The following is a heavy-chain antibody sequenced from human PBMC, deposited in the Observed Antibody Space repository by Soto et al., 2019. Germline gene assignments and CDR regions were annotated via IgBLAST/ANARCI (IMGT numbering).Heavy chain of an antibody. V-gene: IGHV4-59*01. CDR2: IYYSGST. D-gene: IGHD3-10*01. Sequence: SETLSLTCTVSGGSISSYYWSWIRQPPGKGLEWIGYIYYSGSTNYNPFLKSRVTISVDTSKNQFSLKLSSVTAADTAVYYCARVGSGGGSGWFDPWGQGTLVTVSS. CDR3: ARVGSGGGSGWFDP. CDR1: GGSISSYY. J-gene: IGHJ5*02.